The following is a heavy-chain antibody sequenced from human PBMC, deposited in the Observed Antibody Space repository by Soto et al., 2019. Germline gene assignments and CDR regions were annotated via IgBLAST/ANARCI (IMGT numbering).Heavy chain of an antibody. CDR3: AKDMTYYYDCSGYYAFDY. J-gene: IGHJ4*02. CDR2: ISGSGGST. CDR1: GFTFSSYA. D-gene: IGHD3-22*01. Sequence: GGSLRLSCAASGFTFSSYAMSWVRQAPGKGLEWVSAISGSGGSTYYADSVKGRFTISRDNSKNTLYLQMNSLRAEDTAVYYCAKDMTYYYDCSGYYAFDYWGQGTLVTVSS. V-gene: IGHV3-23*01.